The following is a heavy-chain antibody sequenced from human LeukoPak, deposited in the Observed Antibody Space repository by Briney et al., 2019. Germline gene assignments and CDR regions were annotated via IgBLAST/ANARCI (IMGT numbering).Heavy chain of an antibody. CDR2: INPNSGGT. J-gene: IGHJ4*02. Sequence: ASVKVCCKASGYTFTGYYMHWVRQAPGQGLELMGWINPNSGGTNYEQKFQGRVTMTRDTSISTAYMELSRLRSDDTAVYYCARLTEQQLAHFDYWGQGTLVTVSS. D-gene: IGHD6-13*01. CDR1: GYTFTGYY. V-gene: IGHV1-2*02. CDR3: ARLTEQQLAHFDY.